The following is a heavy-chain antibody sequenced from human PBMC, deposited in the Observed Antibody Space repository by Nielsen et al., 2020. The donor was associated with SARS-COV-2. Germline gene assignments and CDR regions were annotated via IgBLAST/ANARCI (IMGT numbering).Heavy chain of an antibody. V-gene: IGHV1-8*01. CDR3: ARDPREVLDYYYGMDV. CDR1: GYTFTSYD. CDR2: MNPNSGNT. Sequence: ASVKVSCKASGYTFTSYDINWVRQATGQGLEWMGWMNPNSGNTGYAQKFQGRVTITADKSTSTAYMELSSLRSEDTAVYYCARDPREVLDYYYGMDVWGQGTTVTVSS. J-gene: IGHJ6*02.